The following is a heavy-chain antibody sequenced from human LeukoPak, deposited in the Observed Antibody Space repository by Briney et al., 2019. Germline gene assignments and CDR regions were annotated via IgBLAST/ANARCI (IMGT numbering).Heavy chain of an antibody. CDR3: ARSSDTAMRA. CDR1: GFTFSSYA. D-gene: IGHD5-18*01. Sequence: GGSLRLSCAASGFTFSSYAMHWVRQAPGKGLEWVAVISYDGSNKYYADSVKGRFTISRDNSKNTLYLQMNSLRAEDTAVYYCARSSDTAMRAWGQGTLVTVSS. CDR2: ISYDGSNK. J-gene: IGHJ5*02. V-gene: IGHV3-30*04.